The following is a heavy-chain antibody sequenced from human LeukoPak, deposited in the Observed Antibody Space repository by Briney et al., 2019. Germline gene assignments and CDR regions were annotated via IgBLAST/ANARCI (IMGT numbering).Heavy chain of an antibody. Sequence: GESLDISCKGSGSRFISYWIGWVRQLAGKGLKWIGIIYHGGSDARYSPSFQGQVTISADKSISTAYLQWSSLKASDTAMYYCARRRDLYSGSYYTFDYWGQGTLVTVSS. CDR2: IYHGGSDA. CDR1: GSRFISYW. D-gene: IGHD1-26*01. V-gene: IGHV5-51*01. CDR3: ARRRDLYSGSYYTFDY. J-gene: IGHJ4*02.